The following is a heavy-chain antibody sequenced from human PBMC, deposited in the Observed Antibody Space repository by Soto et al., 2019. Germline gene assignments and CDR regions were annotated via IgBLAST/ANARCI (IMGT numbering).Heavy chain of an antibody. CDR2: IYYSGST. Sequence: PSETLSLTCTVSGGSISSGGYYWSWIRQHPGKGLEWIGYIYYSGSTYYDPSLKSRVTISVDTSKNQFSLKLSSVTAADTAVYYCAYATEVGYDYVWGSYRREYYFDYWGQGTLVTVSS. J-gene: IGHJ4*02. CDR1: GGSISSGGYY. CDR3: AYATEVGYDYVWGSYRREYYFDY. V-gene: IGHV4-31*03. D-gene: IGHD3-16*02.